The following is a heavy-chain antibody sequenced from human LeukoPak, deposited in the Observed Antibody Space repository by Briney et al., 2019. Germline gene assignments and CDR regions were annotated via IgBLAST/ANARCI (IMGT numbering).Heavy chain of an antibody. D-gene: IGHD3-22*01. J-gene: IGHJ3*02. CDR1: GGSISTGGYY. Sequence: SETLSLTCTVSGGSISTGGYYWSWIRLHPGKGLEWIGYSYHSGTAYYNPSLRSRITISLDTSKNLFSLKLTSVTAADTAVYYCARESTYYYDNSGFDSAAFDIWGQGTMVTVSS. CDR2: SYHSGTA. V-gene: IGHV4-31*03. CDR3: ARESTYYYDNSGFDSAAFDI.